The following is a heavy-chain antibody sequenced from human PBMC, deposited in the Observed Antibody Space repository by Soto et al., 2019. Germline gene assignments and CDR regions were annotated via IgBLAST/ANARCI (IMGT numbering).Heavy chain of an antibody. CDR2: IVVGSGNT. J-gene: IGHJ4*02. D-gene: IGHD5-18*01. CDR3: ATDKGDSYGYGNY. CDR1: GFTFSNSA. V-gene: IGHV1-58*01. Sequence: SVKVSCKASGFTFSNSAVQWVRQARGQRLEWIGWIVVGSGNTNYAQKFQERVTITRDMSTTTAYMELSSLRSVDTAVYYCATDKGDSYGYGNYWGQGTLVTVSS.